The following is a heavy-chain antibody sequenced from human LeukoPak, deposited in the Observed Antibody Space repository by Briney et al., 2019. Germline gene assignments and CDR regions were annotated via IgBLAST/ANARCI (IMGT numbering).Heavy chain of an antibody. CDR2: IYYSGST. V-gene: IGHV4-39*07. J-gene: IGHJ4*02. Sequence: SETLSLTCTVSSGSISSNDHNWGWIRQPPGKGLEWVGSIYYSGSTYYNPSLESRVTISVDTSENQFSLKLNSVTAADTAMYYCARSELLWFGKVNSGFDFWGQGTLVTVSS. D-gene: IGHD3-10*01. CDR3: ARSELLWFGKVNSGFDF. CDR1: SGSISSNDHN.